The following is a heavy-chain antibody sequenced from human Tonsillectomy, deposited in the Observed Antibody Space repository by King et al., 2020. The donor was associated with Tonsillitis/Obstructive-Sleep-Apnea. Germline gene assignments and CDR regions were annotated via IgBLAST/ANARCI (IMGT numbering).Heavy chain of an antibody. J-gene: IGHJ3*02. CDR3: VKVGYCSSTSCYYAFDI. V-gene: IGHV3-64D*06. CDR2: ISSNGGST. Sequence: VQLVESGGGLVQPGGSLRLSCSASGFTFSDYALHWVRQAPGKGREYVSAISSNGGSTNYADSVKGRFTISRDNSKNTLYLQMSSLRAEDTAVYYCVKVGYCSSTSCYYAFDIWGQGTMVTVSS. D-gene: IGHD2-2*01. CDR1: GFTFSDYA.